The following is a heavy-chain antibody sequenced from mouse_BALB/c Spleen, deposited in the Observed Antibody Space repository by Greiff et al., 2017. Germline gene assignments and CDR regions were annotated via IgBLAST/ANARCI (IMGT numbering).Heavy chain of an antibody. Sequence: QVQLQQSGAELARPGASVKLSCKASGYTFTSYWMHWVKQRPGQGLEWIGAIYPGNSDTSYNQKFKGKATLTSDKSSSTAYMELSSLTSEDSAVYYCARGNYRYLFAYWGQGTLVTVSA. V-gene: IGHV1-87*01. CDR3: ARGNYRYLFAY. J-gene: IGHJ3*01. D-gene: IGHD2-14*01. CDR1: GYTFTSYW. CDR2: IYPGNSDT.